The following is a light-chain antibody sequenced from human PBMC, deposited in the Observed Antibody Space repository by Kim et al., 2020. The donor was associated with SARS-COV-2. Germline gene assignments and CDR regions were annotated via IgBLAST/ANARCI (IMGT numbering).Light chain of an antibody. CDR1: QGIASS. CDR2: AAS. J-gene: IGKJ4*01. V-gene: IGKV1-17*03. CDR3: LQYGGLPVT. Sequence: DIQMTQSPSAMSASVGDRVTITCRASQGIASSLLWFQQKPGKVPKRLIHAASNLQSGAPSRFRGSGSGTEFTLTISSLQPEDFATYYCLQYGGLPVTFGGGTKVDIK.